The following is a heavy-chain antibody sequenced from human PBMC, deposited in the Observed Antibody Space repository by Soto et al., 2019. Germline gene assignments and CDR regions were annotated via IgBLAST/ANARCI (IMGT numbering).Heavy chain of an antibody. CDR2: ISTYNANT. Sequence: ASVKVSCKASGYTFSSFGISWVRQAPGQGLEWMGWISTYNANTDYAQKLQGRVTITADESTSTAYMELSSLRSEDTAVYYCARGSGWELPTPIDYWGQGTLVTVSS. CDR3: ARGSGWELPTPIDY. CDR1: GYTFSSFG. V-gene: IGHV1-18*01. D-gene: IGHD1-26*01. J-gene: IGHJ4*02.